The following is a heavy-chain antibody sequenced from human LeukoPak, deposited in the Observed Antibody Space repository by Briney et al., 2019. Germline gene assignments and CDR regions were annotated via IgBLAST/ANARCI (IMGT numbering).Heavy chain of an antibody. Sequence: PGGSLRLSRAASGFTFTSYEMNWVRQAPGKGLEWVSYISSTGNTIYYADSVKGRFTISRDNAKNSLYLQMNSLRADDTAVYYCARGRQWLVPFDYWGQGTLVTVSS. J-gene: IGHJ4*02. CDR2: ISSTGNTI. V-gene: IGHV3-48*03. CDR3: ARGRQWLVPFDY. CDR1: GFTFTSYE. D-gene: IGHD6-19*01.